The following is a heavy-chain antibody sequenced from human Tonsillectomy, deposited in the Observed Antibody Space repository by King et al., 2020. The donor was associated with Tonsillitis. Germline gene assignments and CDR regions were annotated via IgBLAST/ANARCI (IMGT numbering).Heavy chain of an antibody. CDR3: ASPRVDKDAFDM. CDR1: GGSISSNNYY. Sequence: QLQESGPGLVKPSETLSLTCTVSGGSISSNNYYWGWIRQPPGKGLEWIGSIYYSGSTYYNPSLKSRVTISVDTSKNQFSLKLSSVTAADTAVYYCASPRVDKDAFDMWGQGTMVTVSS. CDR2: IYYSGST. J-gene: IGHJ3*02. D-gene: IGHD5-12*01. V-gene: IGHV4-39*01.